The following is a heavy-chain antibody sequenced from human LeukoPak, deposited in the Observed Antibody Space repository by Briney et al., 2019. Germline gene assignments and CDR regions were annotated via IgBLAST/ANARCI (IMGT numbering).Heavy chain of an antibody. CDR2: ISSSSSYI. V-gene: IGHV3-21*01. D-gene: IGHD3-22*01. Sequence: PGGSLRLSCAASGFTFSSYSMNWVRQAPGKGLEWVSSISSSSSYIYYADSVKGRFTISRDNAKNSLYLQMNSLRAEDTAVYYCARVLRVVVIKGDAFDIWGQGTMVTVSS. J-gene: IGHJ3*02. CDR3: ARVLRVVVIKGDAFDI. CDR1: GFTFSSYS.